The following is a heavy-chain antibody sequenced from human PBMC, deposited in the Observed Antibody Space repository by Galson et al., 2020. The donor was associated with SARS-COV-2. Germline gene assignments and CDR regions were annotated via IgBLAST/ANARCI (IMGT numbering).Heavy chain of an antibody. Sequence: SETLSLTCNVSGGSISSGGYYWSWIRQHPGKGLEWTGYIYYRWSTYYNPSLKSRVTTSVDTSKNQFSLNLSTVTAADTAVYYCARDWVQFSSMVARPDYNGMDVWGQGTTVTVSS. J-gene: IGHJ6*02. CDR2: IYYRWST. V-gene: IGHV4-31*03. CDR1: GGSISSGGYY. D-gene: IGHD6-6*01. CDR3: ARDWVQFSSMVARPDYNGMDV.